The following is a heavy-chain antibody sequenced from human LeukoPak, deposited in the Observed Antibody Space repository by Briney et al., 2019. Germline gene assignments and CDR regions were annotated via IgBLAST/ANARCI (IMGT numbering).Heavy chain of an antibody. Sequence: SETLSLTCAVYGGSFSGYYWNWIRQPPGKGLEWIGEINHSGSTNYNPSLKSRVTISVDTSKNQFSLKLSSVTAADTAVYYCAREVGATSSTNYYFDYWGQGTLVTVSS. CDR1: GGSFSGYY. CDR2: INHSGST. V-gene: IGHV4-34*01. J-gene: IGHJ4*02. CDR3: AREVGATSSTNYYFDY. D-gene: IGHD1-26*01.